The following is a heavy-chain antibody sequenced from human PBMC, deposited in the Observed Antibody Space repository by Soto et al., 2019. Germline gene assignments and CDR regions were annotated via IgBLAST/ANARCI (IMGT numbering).Heavy chain of an antibody. CDR1: GFTFSSYW. CDR2: IKQDGSEK. CDR3: ARDREDFWSGYYYYYGMDV. Sequence: GGSLRLSCAASGFTFSSYWMSWVRQAPGKGLEWVANIKQDGSEKYYVDSEKGRFTISRDNAKNSLYLQMNSLRAEDTAVYYCARDREDFWSGYYYYYGMDVWGQGTTVTVSS. V-gene: IGHV3-7*01. J-gene: IGHJ6*02. D-gene: IGHD3-3*01.